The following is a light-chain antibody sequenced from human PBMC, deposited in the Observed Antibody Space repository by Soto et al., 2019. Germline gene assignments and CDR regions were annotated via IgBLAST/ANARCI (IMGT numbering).Light chain of an antibody. CDR3: QSYDSSLSGSVV. CDR2: DIN. Sequence: QAVLTQPASVSGSPGQSITISCTGTSSDVGNYIFVSWYRQHPGKAPKLMIYDINNRPSGVSNRFSGSKSGNTASLTISGLQAEDEADYYCQSYDSSLSGSVVFGGGTKVTVL. V-gene: IGLV2-14*01. J-gene: IGLJ2*01. CDR1: SSDVGNYIF.